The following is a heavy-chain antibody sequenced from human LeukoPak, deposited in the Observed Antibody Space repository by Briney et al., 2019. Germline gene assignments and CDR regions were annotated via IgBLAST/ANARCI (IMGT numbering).Heavy chain of an antibody. Sequence: GSLRLSCVASGITFSSYSVNWVRQAPGKGLEWVSYINSDGGTKDYADSVKGRFTISRDNAKNSVFLQMNSLRAEDTAIYYCGLRFDYWGQGTLVTVFS. CDR3: GLRFDY. CDR1: GITFSSYS. V-gene: IGHV3-48*04. CDR2: INSDGGTK. J-gene: IGHJ4*02. D-gene: IGHD3-16*01.